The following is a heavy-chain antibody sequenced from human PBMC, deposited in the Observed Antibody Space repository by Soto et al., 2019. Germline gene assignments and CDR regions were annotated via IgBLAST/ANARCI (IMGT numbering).Heavy chain of an antibody. CDR3: APRPLIVATIFDY. Sequence: GGSLRLSCAASGFTFSSYAMSWVRQAPGKGLEWVSAISGSGGSTYYADSVKGRFTISRDNSKNTPYLQMNSLRAEDTAVYYCAPRPLIVATIFDYWGQGTLVTVSS. D-gene: IGHD5-12*01. V-gene: IGHV3-23*01. J-gene: IGHJ4*02. CDR2: ISGSGGST. CDR1: GFTFSSYA.